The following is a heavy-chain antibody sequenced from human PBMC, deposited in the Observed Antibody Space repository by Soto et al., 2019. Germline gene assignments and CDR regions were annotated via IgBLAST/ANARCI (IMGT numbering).Heavy chain of an antibody. CDR3: ARGGVNSSSWYLDYYYYGMDV. Sequence: VKVSCKASGGTFSSYAISWVRQAPGQGLEWMGGIIPIFGTANYAQKFQGRVTITADESTSTAYMELSSLRSEDTAVYYCARGGVNSSSWYLDYYYYGMDVWGQGTTVTVSS. V-gene: IGHV1-69*13. D-gene: IGHD6-13*01. CDR1: GGTFSSYA. J-gene: IGHJ6*02. CDR2: IIPIFGTA.